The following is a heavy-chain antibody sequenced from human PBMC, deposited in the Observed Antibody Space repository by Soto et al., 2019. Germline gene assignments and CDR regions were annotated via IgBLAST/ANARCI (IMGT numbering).Heavy chain of an antibody. CDR1: GGTFSSYA. V-gene: IGHV1-69*13. CDR2: IIPIFGTA. CDR3: ATDTAGYSYGYGY. D-gene: IGHD5-18*01. Sequence: SVKVSCKASGGTFSSYAISWVRQAPGQGLEWMGGIIPIFGTANYAQKFQGRVTITADESTSTAYMELSSLRSEDTAVYYCATDTAGYSYGYGYWGQGTLVTVSS. J-gene: IGHJ4*02.